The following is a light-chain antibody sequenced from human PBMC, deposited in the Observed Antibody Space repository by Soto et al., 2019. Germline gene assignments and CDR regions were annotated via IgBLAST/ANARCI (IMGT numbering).Light chain of an antibody. CDR1: SSNIGAGYP. J-gene: IGLJ1*01. Sequence: QSVLTQPPSVSGAPGQRVTISCSGGSSNIGAGYPVHWYQHIAGTAPKLLINGNTNWPSGVPARFSASKSATSASLVITGLQAEDEADYYCQSYDRSLSDVFGTGTQLTVL. CDR2: GNT. CDR3: QSYDRSLSDV. V-gene: IGLV1-40*01.